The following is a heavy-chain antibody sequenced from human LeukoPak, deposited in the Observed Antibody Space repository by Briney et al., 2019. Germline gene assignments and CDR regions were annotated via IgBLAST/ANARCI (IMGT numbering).Heavy chain of an antibody. CDR2: IGTAGDT. CDR1: GFTFSSYD. V-gene: IGHV3-13*01. D-gene: IGHD5-24*01. Sequence: GGSLRLSCAASGFTFSSYDMHWVRQVTGKGLEWVSTIGTAGDTYYPGSVKGRFTTSRENAKNSFYLQMNSLRAEDTAVYYCARAPSSDGYFGSWGQGTLVTVSS. J-gene: IGHJ4*02. CDR3: ARAPSSDGYFGS.